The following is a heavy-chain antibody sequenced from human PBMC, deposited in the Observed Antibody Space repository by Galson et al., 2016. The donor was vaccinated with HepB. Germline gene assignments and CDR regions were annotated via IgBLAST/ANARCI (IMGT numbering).Heavy chain of an antibody. Sequence: SVKVSCKASGYTFNNYGISWVRQAPGQGLECMGWVGAHSGKTTYAQKFQGRVTMTTDTSTSTAYMELRSLRSDDTAVYYCARGTTTVDYWGQGTLVTVSS. V-gene: IGHV1-18*01. CDR1: GYTFNNYG. CDR2: VGAHSGKT. CDR3: ARGTTTVDY. J-gene: IGHJ4*02. D-gene: IGHD4-11*01.